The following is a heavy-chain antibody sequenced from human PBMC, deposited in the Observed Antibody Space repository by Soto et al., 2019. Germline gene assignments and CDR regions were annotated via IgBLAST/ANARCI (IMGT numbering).Heavy chain of an antibody. Sequence: ASGKVSGKASGGTFSSYAISWVRQAPGQGLEWMGGIIPIFGTANYAQNFQSRVTITADESTSTAYMELSSLRSEDTAVYYCASNYYDSSAYHNAFDIWGQGTMVTVSS. CDR1: GGTFSSYA. V-gene: IGHV1-69*13. CDR2: IIPIFGTA. CDR3: ASNYYDSSAYHNAFDI. J-gene: IGHJ3*02. D-gene: IGHD3-22*01.